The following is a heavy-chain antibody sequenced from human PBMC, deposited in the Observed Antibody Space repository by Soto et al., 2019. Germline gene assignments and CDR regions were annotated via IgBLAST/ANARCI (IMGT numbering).Heavy chain of an antibody. CDR1: GFTFSSYA. Sequence: EVQLLESGGGLVQPGGSLRLSCAASGFTFSSYAMSWVRQAPGKGLEWDSGISGSGISTYYADSVKGRFTISRDNSTNPLYLQTNSLRAEDTAVYYCAKERGYNYGYDAMDVWGQGTTVTVSS. CDR3: AKERGYNYGYDAMDV. CDR2: ISGSGIST. J-gene: IGHJ6*02. V-gene: IGHV3-23*01. D-gene: IGHD5-18*01.